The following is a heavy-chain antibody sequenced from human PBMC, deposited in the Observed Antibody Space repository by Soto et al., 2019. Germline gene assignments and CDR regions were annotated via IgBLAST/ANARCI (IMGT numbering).Heavy chain of an antibody. Sequence: TLSLTCTVSGGSISSGGYYWSWIRQHPGKGLEWIGYIYYSGSTYYNPSLKSRVTISVDTSKNQFSLKLSSVTAADTAVYYCARVYGSGSYYLDYWGQGTLVTVSS. CDR3: ARVYGSGSYYLDY. CDR2: IYYSGST. J-gene: IGHJ4*02. D-gene: IGHD3-10*01. CDR1: GGSISSGGYY. V-gene: IGHV4-31*03.